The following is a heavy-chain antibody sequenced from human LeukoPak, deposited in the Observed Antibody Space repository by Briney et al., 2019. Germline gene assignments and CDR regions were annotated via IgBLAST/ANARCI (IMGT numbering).Heavy chain of an antibody. CDR2: ISSSGSTI. Sequence: GGSLRLSCAASGFTFSDYYMSWIRQAPGKGLEWVSYISSSGSTIYYADSVKGRFTISRDNAKNTVYLQMDSLRVEDTAVYYCARVLGYDSSGYRSYWYIDLWGRGTLVTVSS. CDR3: ARVLGYDSSGYRSYWYIDL. V-gene: IGHV3-11*01. CDR1: GFTFSDYY. J-gene: IGHJ2*01. D-gene: IGHD3-22*01.